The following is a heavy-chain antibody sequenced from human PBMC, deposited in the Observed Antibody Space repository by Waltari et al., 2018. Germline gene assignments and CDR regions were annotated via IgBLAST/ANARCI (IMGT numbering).Heavy chain of an antibody. J-gene: IGHJ4*02. D-gene: IGHD2-2*01. Sequence: QVQLQESGPGLVKPSQTLSLTCTVSGGSIRSGSYYWRWIRQPAGKGLEWIGYIYTSGSTNYNPSLKSRVTISVDTSKNQFSLKLSSVTAADTAVYYCARSSTSLWDFFDYWGQGTLVTVSS. V-gene: IGHV4-61*09. CDR2: IYTSGST. CDR1: GGSIRSGSYY. CDR3: ARSSTSLWDFFDY.